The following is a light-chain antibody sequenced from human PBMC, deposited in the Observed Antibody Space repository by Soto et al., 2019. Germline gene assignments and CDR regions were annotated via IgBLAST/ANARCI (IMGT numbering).Light chain of an antibody. J-gene: IGLJ1*01. CDR3: SSYTTISTYV. Sequence: QSVLTQPASVSGSLGQSITVSCTGTSSDVAYYDYVSWYQQHPGKAPKLMIYEVTHRPSGVSNRFSGSKSGNTASLTISGLQAEDEADYYCSSYTTISTYVFGTGTKLTVL. V-gene: IGLV2-14*01. CDR2: EVT. CDR1: SSDVAYYDY.